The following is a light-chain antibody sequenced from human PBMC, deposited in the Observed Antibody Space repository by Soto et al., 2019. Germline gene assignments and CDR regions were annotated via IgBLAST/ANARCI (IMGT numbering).Light chain of an antibody. V-gene: IGKV1-5*03. CDR2: EAS. CDR1: QRISSW. CDR3: QHFLSYPLT. J-gene: IGKJ4*01. Sequence: DIQMTQSPSTLSASVGDRVTITCRASQRISSWLAWHQQKPGKAPKLLIYEASILQSGVPSRFSGSGSGTEFTLTISSLQPDDFATYYCQHFLSYPLTFGGGTKVDI.